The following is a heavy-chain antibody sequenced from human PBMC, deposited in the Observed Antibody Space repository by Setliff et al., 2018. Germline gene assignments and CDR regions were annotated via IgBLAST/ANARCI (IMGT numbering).Heavy chain of an antibody. V-gene: IGHV4-34*01. CDR1: GQSFSDYY. J-gene: IGHJ6*02. CDR2: IYHSGST. CDR3: ARDRQYCSSPTCYSSYFYYYGMDV. D-gene: IGHD2-2*02. Sequence: SETLSLTCAIYGQSFSDYYWSWVRQPPGKGLEWIGEIYHSGSTNYNPSLKSRVTISVDTSKNQFSLKLSSVTAADTAVYYCARDRQYCSSPTCYSSYFYYYGMDVWRQGTTVTVSS.